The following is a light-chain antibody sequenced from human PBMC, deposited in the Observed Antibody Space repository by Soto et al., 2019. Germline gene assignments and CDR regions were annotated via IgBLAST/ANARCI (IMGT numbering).Light chain of an antibody. CDR3: QQYKNWPLIT. J-gene: IGKJ5*01. Sequence: EIVMTQSPATLSVSPGERATLSCRASQSVSSNLAWYQQKPGQAPGLLIYDASTRATGLPARFSGSGSGTEFTLTVSSLQSEDFAVYYCQQYKNWPLITFGQGTRLEIK. V-gene: IGKV3-15*01. CDR1: QSVSSN. CDR2: DAS.